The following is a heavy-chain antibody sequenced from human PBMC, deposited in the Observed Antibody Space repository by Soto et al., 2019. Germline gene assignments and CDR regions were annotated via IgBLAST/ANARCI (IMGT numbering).Heavy chain of an antibody. D-gene: IGHD2-2*01. V-gene: IGHV4-59*08. CDR2: IWYTGTT. CDR1: DGSISGSY. CDR3: ARLQGIGYAGWYFDL. Sequence: QVQLQESGPGLVKPSETLSLTCTVSDGSISGSYWSWIRQPPGKGLEWIGYIWYTGTTNYNPSLKSQVTISVDTSKKQFSLMLSSVTAADTAIYYCARLQGIGYAGWYFDLWGRGALVTVSS. J-gene: IGHJ2*01.